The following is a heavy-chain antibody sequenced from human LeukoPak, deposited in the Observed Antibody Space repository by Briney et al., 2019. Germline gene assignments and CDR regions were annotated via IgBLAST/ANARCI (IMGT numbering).Heavy chain of an antibody. CDR3: ARDAHYDILTGWFDY. CDR1: GYTFTSYY. Sequence: ALVKVSCKASGYTFTSYYMHWVRQAPGQGLEWMGIINPSGGSTSYAQKFQGRVTMTRDTSTSIVYMELSSLRSEDSAVYYCARDAHYDILTGWFDYWGQGTLVTVSS. CDR2: INPSGGST. D-gene: IGHD3-9*01. J-gene: IGHJ4*02. V-gene: IGHV1-46*01.